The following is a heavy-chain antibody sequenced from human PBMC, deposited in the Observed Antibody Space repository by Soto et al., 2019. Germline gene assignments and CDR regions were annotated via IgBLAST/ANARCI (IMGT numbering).Heavy chain of an antibody. Sequence: GGSLRLSCAASGFTFSSYGMHWVRQAPGKGLEWVAVIWYDRSNKYYADSVKGRFTISRDNSKNTLYLQMNSLRAEDTAVYYCARDFEVVTAIPRYYFDYWGQGTLVTVSS. J-gene: IGHJ4*02. D-gene: IGHD2-21*02. V-gene: IGHV3-33*01. CDR2: IWYDRSNK. CDR1: GFTFSSYG. CDR3: ARDFEVVTAIPRYYFDY.